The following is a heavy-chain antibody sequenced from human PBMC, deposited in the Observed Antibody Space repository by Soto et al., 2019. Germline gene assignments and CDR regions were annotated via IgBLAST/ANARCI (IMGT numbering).Heavy chain of an antibody. CDR2: ISSSSSYI. D-gene: IGHD3-10*01. J-gene: IGHJ4*02. V-gene: IGHV3-21*01. Sequence: GSLRLSCAASGFTFSSYSMNWVRQAPGKGLEWVSSISSSSSYIYYADSVKGRFTISRDNAKNSLYLQMNSLRAEDTAVYYCARVSYGSGSYSDYWGQGTLVTVSS. CDR1: GFTFSSYS. CDR3: ARVSYGSGSYSDY.